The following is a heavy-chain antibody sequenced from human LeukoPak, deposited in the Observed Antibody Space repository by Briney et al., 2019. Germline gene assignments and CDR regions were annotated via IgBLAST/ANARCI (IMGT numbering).Heavy chain of an antibody. CDR3: ARSRGAVGHAEHLLH. V-gene: IGHV1-18*01. J-gene: IGHJ1*01. D-gene: IGHD3-22*01. CDR2: ISVYSGHT. CDR1: DHTSTNYG. Sequence: ASVKVSCKASDHTSTNYGISWVRQAPGQGLEWMGPGQGLEWMAWISVYSGHTYYAQKLQGRVTVTTDTSTSTAYMELRSLRSDDTAVYYCARSRGAVGHAEHLLHWGQGTQVTVSS.